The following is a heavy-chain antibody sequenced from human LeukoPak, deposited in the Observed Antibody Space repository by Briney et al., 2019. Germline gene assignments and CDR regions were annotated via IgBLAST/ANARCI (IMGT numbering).Heavy chain of an antibody. J-gene: IGHJ5*02. CDR3: AREGSLSLARYRFCP. CDR1: GGSFSCNY. D-gene: IGHD3-16*02. CDR2: INHSGST. V-gene: IGHV4-34*01. Sequence: SETLSFTCAVYGGSFSCNYWSWIRQPPGKGLEWIGEINHSGSTNYNPSLKSRVTISVDTSKNQFSLKLSSVTAADTAVYYCAREGSLSLARYRFCPWGTVTLVTVSS.